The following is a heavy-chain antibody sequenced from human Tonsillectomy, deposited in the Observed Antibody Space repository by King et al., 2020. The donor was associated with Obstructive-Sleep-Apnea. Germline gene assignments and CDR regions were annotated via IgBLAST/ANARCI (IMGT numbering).Heavy chain of an antibody. CDR1: GFTFRNYA. D-gene: IGHD3-9*01. Sequence: VQLVESGGGLVQPGGSLRLSCAASGFTFRNYAMTWVRQAPGKGLEWVSGISGTGGSTHYRDSVEGRFTISRDNSKNTVYLQMNSLRAEDTAVYYCAALSRYFDWPFDYWGQGTLVTVSS. J-gene: IGHJ4*02. CDR2: ISGTGGST. V-gene: IGHV3-23*04. CDR3: AALSRYFDWPFDY.